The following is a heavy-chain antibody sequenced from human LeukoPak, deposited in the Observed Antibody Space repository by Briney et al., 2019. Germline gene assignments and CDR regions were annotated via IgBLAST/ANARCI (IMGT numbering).Heavy chain of an antibody. V-gene: IGHV3-9*01. Sequence: PGGSLRLSCAASGFTFDDYAMHWVRHAPGKGLEWVSGISWNSGSIGYADSVKGRFTISRDNAKNSLYLQMNSLRAEDTALYYCAKDLVRNYYDSSGYFDYWGQGTLVTVSS. D-gene: IGHD3-22*01. CDR3: AKDLVRNYYDSSGYFDY. J-gene: IGHJ4*02. CDR2: ISWNSGSI. CDR1: GFTFDDYA.